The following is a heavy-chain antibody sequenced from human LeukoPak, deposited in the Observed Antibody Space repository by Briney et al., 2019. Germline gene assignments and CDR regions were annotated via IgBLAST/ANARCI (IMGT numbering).Heavy chain of an antibody. CDR2: IKQDESEK. CDR1: GFTFSSYW. CDR3: ARDPRYCSGGSCYFGYFDY. V-gene: IGHV3-7*01. D-gene: IGHD2-15*01. Sequence: GGPLRLSCAASGFTFSSYWMSWVRQAPGKGLEWVANIKQDESEKYYVDSVKGRFTISRDNAKNSLYLQMNSLRAEDTAVYYCARDPRYCSGGSCYFGYFDYWGQGTLVTVSS. J-gene: IGHJ4*02.